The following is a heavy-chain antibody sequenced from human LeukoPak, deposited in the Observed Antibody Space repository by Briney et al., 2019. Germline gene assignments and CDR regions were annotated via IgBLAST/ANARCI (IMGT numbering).Heavy chain of an antibody. CDR3: ARRTSRDGYMRAFDY. CDR2: IYLGDSDT. V-gene: IGHV5-51*01. D-gene: IGHD5-24*01. CDR1: GYSFTSYW. J-gene: IGHJ4*02. Sequence: GESLKISCKGSGYSFTSYWIGWVRQMPGKGLEWMGIIYLGDSDTRYSPSFQGQVTISADKSISTAYLQWSSLKASDTAMYYCARRTSRDGYMRAFDYWGQGTLVTVSS.